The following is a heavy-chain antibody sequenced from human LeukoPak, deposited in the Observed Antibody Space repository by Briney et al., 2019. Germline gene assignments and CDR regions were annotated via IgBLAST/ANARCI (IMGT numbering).Heavy chain of an antibody. Sequence: GGSLRLSRAASGFIVNSDDINWVRQAPGKGLEWVSSISGDDERRFYADSVKGRFAISKDNSQNTVYLLLNSLRVEDTAVYYCAKVNWYYNSGTYAGDCWGQGTLVTVSS. D-gene: IGHD3-10*01. CDR1: GFIVNSDD. CDR3: AKVNWYYNSGTYAGDC. J-gene: IGHJ4*02. V-gene: IGHV3-23*01. CDR2: ISGDDERR.